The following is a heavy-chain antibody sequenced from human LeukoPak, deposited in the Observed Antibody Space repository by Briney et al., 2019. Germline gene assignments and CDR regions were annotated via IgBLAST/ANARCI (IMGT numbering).Heavy chain of an antibody. D-gene: IGHD4-17*01. CDR3: AKYLTLTTVRFGV. CDR1: GFTFSSYD. CDR2: ISGSGGST. J-gene: IGHJ6*02. Sequence: GGSLRLSCAASGFTFSSYDMSWVRQAPGKGLEWVSAISGSGGSTYYAESVKGRFTISRDNSKNTLYLQMSSLRAEDTAVYYCAKYLTLTTVRFGVWGQGTTVTVSS. V-gene: IGHV3-23*01.